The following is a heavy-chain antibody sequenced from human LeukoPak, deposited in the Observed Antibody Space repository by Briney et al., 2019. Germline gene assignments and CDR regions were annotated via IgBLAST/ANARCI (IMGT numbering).Heavy chain of an antibody. J-gene: IGHJ4*02. CDR3: ARGADSSGYYSIFYFDY. CDR2: IYYSGST. Sequence: SETLSLTCTVSGGSISSYYWSWIRQPPGKGLEWIGYIYYSGSTNYNPSLKSRVTISVDTSKNQFSLKLSSVTAADTAVYYCARGADSSGYYSIFYFDYWGEGTLVTVSS. D-gene: IGHD3-22*01. CDR1: GGSISSYY. V-gene: IGHV4-59*01.